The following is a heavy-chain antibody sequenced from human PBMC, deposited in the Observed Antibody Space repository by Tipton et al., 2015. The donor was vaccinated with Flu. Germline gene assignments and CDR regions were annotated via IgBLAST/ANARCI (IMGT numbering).Heavy chain of an antibody. CDR3: ATYYYGSGTQSAFDY. D-gene: IGHD3-10*01. CDR1: GGSISTYY. Sequence: LVQPSETLSLTCTVSGGSISTYYWSWIRQPAGKGLEWIGRIYSGGNTNYNPSLKSRVSMSVDTSKNQFSLKLSSVTAADTAVYYCATYYYGSGTQSAFDYWGQGTLVTVSS. V-gene: IGHV4-4*07. CDR2: IYSGGNT. J-gene: IGHJ4*02.